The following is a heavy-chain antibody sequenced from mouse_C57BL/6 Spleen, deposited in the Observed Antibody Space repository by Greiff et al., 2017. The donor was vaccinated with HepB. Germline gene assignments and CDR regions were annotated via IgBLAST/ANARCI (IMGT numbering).Heavy chain of an antibody. CDR1: GFTFSSYG. J-gene: IGHJ3*01. CDR2: ISSGGSYT. D-gene: IGHD1-1*01. V-gene: IGHV5-6*01. Sequence: EVQRVESGGDLVKPGGSLKLSCAASGFTFSSYGMSWVRQTPDKRLEWFATISSGGSYTYYPDSVKGRFTISRDNAKNTLYLQMSSLKSEDTAMYYCARHDYGSPWFAYWGQGTLVTVSA. CDR3: ARHDYGSPWFAY.